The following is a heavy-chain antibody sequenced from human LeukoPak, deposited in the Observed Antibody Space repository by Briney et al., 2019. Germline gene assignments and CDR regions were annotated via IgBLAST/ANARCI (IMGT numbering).Heavy chain of an antibody. V-gene: IGHV4-34*01. CDR2: INHSGST. J-gene: IGHJ4*02. CDR1: GGSFSDYD. Sequence: PSETLSLTCAVYGGSFSDYDWSWIRQPPGKGLEWIGEINHSGSTNYSPSLKSRVTISVNTSKNQFSLKLTSVTAADTAVYYCARAGFALAPHRGTPFDYWGQGTLVTVSS. CDR3: ARAGFALAPHRGTPFDY. D-gene: IGHD6-6*01.